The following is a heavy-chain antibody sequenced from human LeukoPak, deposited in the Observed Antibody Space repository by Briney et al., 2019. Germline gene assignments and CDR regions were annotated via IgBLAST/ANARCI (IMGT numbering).Heavy chain of an antibody. J-gene: IGHJ6*03. Sequence: GASVKVSCKASGGTFSSYAISWVRQAPGQGLEWMGGIIPIFGTANYAQKFQGRVTITADKSTSTAYMELSSLRSEDTAVYYCARVPGLLWFGELSRRYYYYYMDVWGKGTTVTISS. CDR3: ARVPGLLWFGELSRRYYYYYMDV. CDR2: IIPIFGTA. D-gene: IGHD3-10*01. CDR1: GGTFSSYA. V-gene: IGHV1-69*06.